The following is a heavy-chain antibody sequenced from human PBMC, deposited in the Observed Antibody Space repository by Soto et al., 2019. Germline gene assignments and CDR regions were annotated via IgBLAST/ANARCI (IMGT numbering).Heavy chain of an antibody. J-gene: IGHJ5*02. D-gene: IGHD3-22*01. V-gene: IGHV3-30-3*01. CDR2: ISYDGSNK. CDR3: AAENYYYDSWPPRGFDP. Sequence: GGSLSLSWAASGFTFSSYAMHWVRQAPGKGLEWVAVISYDGSNKYYADSVKGRFTITRDMSTSTAYMELSSLRSEDTAVYYCAAENYYYDSWPPRGFDPWGQGTLVTVSS. CDR1: GFTFSSYA.